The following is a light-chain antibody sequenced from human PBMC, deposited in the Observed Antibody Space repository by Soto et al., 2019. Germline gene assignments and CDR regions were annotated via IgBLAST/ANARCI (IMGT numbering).Light chain of an antibody. J-gene: IGLJ2*01. CDR3: QSYDSSLSGYVV. CDR2: GNS. Sequence: QSVLTQPPSVSGAPGQRVNISSTGSSSNIGADYDVHWYQQLPGTAPKLLIYGNSNRPSGVPDRFSGSKSGTSASLAITGLQAEDEADYYCQSYDSSLSGYVVFGGGTKLTVL. CDR1: SSNIGADYD. V-gene: IGLV1-40*01.